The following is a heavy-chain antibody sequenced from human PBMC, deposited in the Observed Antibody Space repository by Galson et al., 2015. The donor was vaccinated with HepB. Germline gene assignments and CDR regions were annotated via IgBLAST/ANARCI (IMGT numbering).Heavy chain of an antibody. D-gene: IGHD1-26*01. CDR2: ISYDGSNK. J-gene: IGHJ3*02. CDR1: GFTFSSYG. CDR3: AKAGIVGANDAFDI. V-gene: IGHV3-30*18. Sequence: LRLSCAASGFTFSSYGMHWVRQAPGKGLEWVAVISYDGSNKYYADSVKGRFTISRDNSKNTLYLQMNSLRAEDTAVYYCAKAGIVGANDAFDIWGQGTMVTVSS.